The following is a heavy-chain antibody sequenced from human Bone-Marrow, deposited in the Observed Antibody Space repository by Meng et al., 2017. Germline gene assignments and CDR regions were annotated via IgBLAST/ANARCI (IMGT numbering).Heavy chain of an antibody. CDR2: INSDGSST. CDR3: VRGGRDGHNYFSY. Sequence: GESLKISCAASGFTFSSYWMHWVRQAPGKGLVWVSRINSDGSSTSYADSVKGRFTISRDNAKNTLYLQMNSLRAEDTAVYYCVRGGRDGHNYFSYWGQGTLVTVSS. J-gene: IGHJ4*02. CDR1: GFTFSSYW. V-gene: IGHV3-74*01. D-gene: IGHD5-24*01.